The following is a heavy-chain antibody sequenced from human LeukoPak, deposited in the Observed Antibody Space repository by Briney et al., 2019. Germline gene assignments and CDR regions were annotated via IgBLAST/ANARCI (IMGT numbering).Heavy chain of an antibody. V-gene: IGHV3-23*01. CDR1: GFTFSSYA. J-gene: IGHJ4*02. Sequence: GGSLRLSCAASGFTFSSYAMSWVRQAPGKGLEWVSGISGRGDSTYYADSVKGRFTISRDNSKNTLYLQMNSLRAEDTAVYYCAKRATGSGTYFSLDYWGQGSLVTVSS. CDR2: ISGRGDST. CDR3: AKRATGSGTYFSLDY. D-gene: IGHD3-10*01.